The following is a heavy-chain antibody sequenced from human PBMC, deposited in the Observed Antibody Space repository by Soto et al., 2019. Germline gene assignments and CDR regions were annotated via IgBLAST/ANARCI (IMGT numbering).Heavy chain of an antibody. Sequence: LSLSCXSSLFTFIEYNIHLVRQAPGKGLEWVSYISARDNTIYYADSVRGRFTISRDNDKNSLYLQMKSLRDDDADVYYCARDGNRGYDCEYWGQGTLVTVYS. CDR3: ARDGNRGYDCEY. D-gene: IGHD3-3*01. J-gene: IGHJ4*02. CDR1: LFTFIEYN. CDR2: ISARDNTI. V-gene: IGHV3-48*02.